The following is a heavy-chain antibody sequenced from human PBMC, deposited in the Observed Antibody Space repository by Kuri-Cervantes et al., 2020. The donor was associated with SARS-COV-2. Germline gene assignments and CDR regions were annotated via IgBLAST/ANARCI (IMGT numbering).Heavy chain of an antibody. CDR1: GFTFSSYS. Sequence: GESLKISCAASGFTFSSYSMNWVRQAPGKGLEWVSYISSSGSTIYYADSVKGRFTISRDNAKNSLYLRMNSLRAEGTAVYYCAPRGEGSGFDYWGQGTLVTVSS. D-gene: IGHD3-16*01. CDR3: APRGEGSGFDY. J-gene: IGHJ4*02. V-gene: IGHV3-48*04. CDR2: ISSSGSTI.